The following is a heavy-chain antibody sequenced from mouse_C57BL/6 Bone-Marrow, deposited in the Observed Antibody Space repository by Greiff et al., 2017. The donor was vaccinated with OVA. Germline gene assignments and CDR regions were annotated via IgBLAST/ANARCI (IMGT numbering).Heavy chain of an antibody. Sequence: QVQLQQSGAELVMPGASVKLSCKASGYTFTSYWMHWVKQRPGQGLEWIGEIDPSDSYTNYNQKFKGKSTLTVDKSSSTAYMQLSSLTSEDSAVYYCARAQLGRDFDYWGQGTTLTVSS. D-gene: IGHD4-1*02. V-gene: IGHV1-69*01. J-gene: IGHJ2*01. CDR2: IDPSDSYT. CDR1: GYTFTSYW. CDR3: ARAQLGRDFDY.